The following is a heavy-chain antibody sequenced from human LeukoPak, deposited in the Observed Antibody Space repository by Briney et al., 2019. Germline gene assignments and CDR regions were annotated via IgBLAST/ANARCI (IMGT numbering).Heavy chain of an antibody. CDR1: GGSFSGYY. Sequence: PSETLSLTCAVYGGSFSGYYWSWIRQPPGKGLEWIGEINHSGSTNYNPSLKSQVTISVDTSKNQFSLKLSSVTAADTAVYYCARVVVPAATWFDPWGQGTLVTVSS. D-gene: IGHD2-2*01. CDR2: INHSGST. CDR3: ARVVVPAATWFDP. J-gene: IGHJ5*02. V-gene: IGHV4-34*01.